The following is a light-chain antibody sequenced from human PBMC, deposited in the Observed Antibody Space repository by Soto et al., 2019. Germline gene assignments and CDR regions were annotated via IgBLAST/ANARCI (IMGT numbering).Light chain of an antibody. V-gene: IGKV3-20*01. CDR1: QTVRSNY. CDR2: GAS. Sequence: DIVMTQSPGTLSSSPGETATLSCRASQTVRSNYLAWYQHKPGQAPRLLIYGASSRATAIPDRFNGSGSGTDFTLTISRLEPEDLATYYCHQYGNSPYTFGQGTRLEIK. CDR3: HQYGNSPYT. J-gene: IGKJ2*01.